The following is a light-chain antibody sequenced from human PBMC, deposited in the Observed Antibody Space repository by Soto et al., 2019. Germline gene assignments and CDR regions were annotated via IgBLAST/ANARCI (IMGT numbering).Light chain of an antibody. CDR2: GTF. Sequence: ELGLTQSPATLSLSPGERATLSCRASQSVNSAYSAWYQQRPGQPPSLLIYGTFNRATAIPDRFSGTPSGTEFTLTIIRLEPEDFAVYYCQQYGSSLSFTFGPGTKVDIK. CDR1: QSVNSAY. J-gene: IGKJ3*01. V-gene: IGKV3-20*01. CDR3: QQYGSSLSFT.